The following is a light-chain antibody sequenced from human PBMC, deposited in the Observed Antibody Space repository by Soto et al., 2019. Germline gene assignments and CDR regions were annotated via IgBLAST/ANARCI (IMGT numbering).Light chain of an antibody. CDR3: QSYDRSLSGWV. J-gene: IGLJ3*02. CDR1: SSNIGAGFD. CDR2: VNT. V-gene: IGLV1-40*01. Sequence: QSVLTQPPSVSGAPGQRVTISCTGSSSNIGAGFDVHWYQQLPGAAPKLLIFVNTNRPSGVPDRFSGSKSGTSASLAITGLQAEDEADYYCQSYDRSLSGWVFGGGAKLTVL.